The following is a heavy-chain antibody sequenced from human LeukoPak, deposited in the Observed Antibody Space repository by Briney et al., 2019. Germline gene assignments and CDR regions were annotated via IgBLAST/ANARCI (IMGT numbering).Heavy chain of an antibody. CDR1: GGSFSGYY. CDR2: IYYSGST. CDR3: AREAAAAGKEFDY. D-gene: IGHD6-13*01. Sequence: SETLSLTCAVYGGSFSGYYWSWIRQPPGKGLEWIGYIYYSGSTNYNPSLKSRVTISVDTSKNQFSLKLSSVTAADTAVYYCAREAAAAGKEFDYWGQGTLVTVSS. V-gene: IGHV4-59*01. J-gene: IGHJ4*02.